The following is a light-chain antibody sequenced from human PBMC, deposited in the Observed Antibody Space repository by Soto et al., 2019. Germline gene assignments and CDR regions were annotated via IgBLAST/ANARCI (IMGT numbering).Light chain of an antibody. CDR2: EVN. CDR1: STDVGGYNY. J-gene: IGLJ1*01. Sequence: QSVLAQPSSVSGSPGQSITISCTGTSTDVGGYNYVSWYQHHPGKGPKLIIYEVNNRPSGVSDRFSGSKSGNKASLTISNLEAEDESDYYCGSYNSTDTPFVFGTGTRSPS. V-gene: IGLV2-14*01. CDR3: GSYNSTDTPFV.